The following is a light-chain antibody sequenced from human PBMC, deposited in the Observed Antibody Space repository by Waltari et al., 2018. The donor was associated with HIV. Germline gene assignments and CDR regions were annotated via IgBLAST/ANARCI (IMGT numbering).Light chain of an antibody. J-gene: IGLJ3*02. Sequence: QSVLTQPPSVSGAPGQNVTVSCTGSSSNIGTNYDVPWYQFLPGEVPKLLIFGNTIRPAGVPGRFSGSSSGTSASLAITGLQPADEADYYCQSYDNTVNGWVFGGGTRVTV. V-gene: IGLV1-40*01. CDR3: QSYDNTVNGWV. CDR1: SSNIGTNYD. CDR2: GNT.